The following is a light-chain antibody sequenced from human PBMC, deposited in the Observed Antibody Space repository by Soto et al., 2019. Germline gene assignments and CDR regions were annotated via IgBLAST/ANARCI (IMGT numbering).Light chain of an antibody. CDR3: QQYNNGPPYT. V-gene: IGKV3-15*01. J-gene: IGKJ2*01. CDR1: QTVRSY. Sequence: EIVMTPSPATLSVSIGEVATLSCRASQTVRSYLDWYQQKPGQAPRLLIRDASTRATGIPARFSGSGSGTEFTLTISSLESEDLAFYYCQQYNNGPPYTFGQGTKRDIK. CDR2: DAS.